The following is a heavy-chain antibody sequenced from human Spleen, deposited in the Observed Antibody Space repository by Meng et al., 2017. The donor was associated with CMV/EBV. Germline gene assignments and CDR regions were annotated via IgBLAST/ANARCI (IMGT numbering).Heavy chain of an antibody. CDR2: IIPIFGTA. V-gene: IGHV1-69*05. D-gene: IGHD3-3*02. CDR3: ARDRTTYSHYEFDY. CDR1: GGNFSSYA. J-gene: IGHJ4*02. Sequence: KASGGNFSSYAISWVRQAPGQGLEWMGGIIPIFGTANYAQKFQGRVTITTDESTSTAYMELSSLRSEDTAVYYCARDRTTYSHYEFDYWGQGTLVTVSS.